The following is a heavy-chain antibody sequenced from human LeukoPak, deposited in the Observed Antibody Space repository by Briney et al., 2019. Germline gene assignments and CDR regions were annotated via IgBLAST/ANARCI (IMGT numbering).Heavy chain of an antibody. D-gene: IGHD6-19*01. CDR1: GYDFTKYV. CDR2: INLGNDNR. V-gene: IGHV1-3*03. Sequence: GASVKVSCKASGYDFTKYVIHWVRQAPGQRLEWMGWINLGNDNRKYSQDFKGRVTITRDTSASTVYVELSGLRSEDMAVYYCAREGYTSGWRFDYWGQGTLLTVSS. J-gene: IGHJ4*02. CDR3: AREGYTSGWRFDY.